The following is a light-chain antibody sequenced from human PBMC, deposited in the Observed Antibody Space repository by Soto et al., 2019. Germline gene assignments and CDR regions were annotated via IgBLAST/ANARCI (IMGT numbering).Light chain of an antibody. CDR1: QDISNW. Sequence: DIQMTQSPSSVSASVGDRVTITCRASQDISNWLVWYQQKPGKAPKLLIYATSRLESGVPSRFRGSRSGTEFTLTISSLQPEDFPTYYCQQANSFPYTFGQGTRLEI. J-gene: IGKJ2*01. CDR2: ATS. CDR3: QQANSFPYT. V-gene: IGKV1-12*01.